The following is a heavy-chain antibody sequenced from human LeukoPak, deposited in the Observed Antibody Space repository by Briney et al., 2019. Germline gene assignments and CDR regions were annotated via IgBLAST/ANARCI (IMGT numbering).Heavy chain of an antibody. CDR2: ISYDGSNK. CDR3: AKEIAVARGVDY. Sequence: GGSLRLSCAASGFTFSSYGMHWVRQAPGKGLEWVAVISYDGSNKYFADSVKGRFTMSRDNSKNTLYLQMNSLRAEDTAVYYCAKEIAVARGVDYWGQGTLVTVSS. D-gene: IGHD6-19*01. J-gene: IGHJ4*02. V-gene: IGHV3-30*18. CDR1: GFTFSSYG.